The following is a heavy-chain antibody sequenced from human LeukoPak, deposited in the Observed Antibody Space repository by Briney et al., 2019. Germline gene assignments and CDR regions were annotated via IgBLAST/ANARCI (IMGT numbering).Heavy chain of an antibody. CDR1: GYTFTSYG. Sequence: ASVKVSFKASGYTFTSYGISWVRQAPGQGLEWMGWISAYNGNTDYAQKLQGRVTMTTDTSTSTAYMELRSLRSDDTAVYYCARSLPRSGDFQHWGQGTLVTVSS. CDR2: ISAYNGNT. J-gene: IGHJ1*01. V-gene: IGHV1-18*01. D-gene: IGHD3-3*01. CDR3: ARSLPRSGDFQH.